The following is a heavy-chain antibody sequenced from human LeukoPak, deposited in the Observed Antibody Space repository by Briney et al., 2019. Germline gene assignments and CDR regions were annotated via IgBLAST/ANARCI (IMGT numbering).Heavy chain of an antibody. J-gene: IGHJ6*03. V-gene: IGHV4-34*01. CDR2: INHSGST. CDR1: GGSFSGYY. CDR3: ARAPYYDFWQAPRDYYMDV. Sequence: PSETLSLTCAVYGGSFSGYYWSWIRQPPGKGLEWIGEINHSGSTNYNPSPKSRVTISVDTSKNQFSLKLSSVTAADTAVYYCARAPYYDFWQAPRDYYMDVWGKGTTVTVSS. D-gene: IGHD3-3*01.